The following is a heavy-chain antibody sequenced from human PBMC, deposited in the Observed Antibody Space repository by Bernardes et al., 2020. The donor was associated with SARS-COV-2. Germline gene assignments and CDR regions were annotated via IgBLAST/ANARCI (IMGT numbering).Heavy chain of an antibody. V-gene: IGHV3-7*04. CDR2: IKQDGSEK. Sequence: GGSLRLSCAASGFTFNNYWMSWVRQAPGKGLEWVANIKQDGSEKYYVDSVKGRFTISRDNAKKSLYLQMNSLRAEDTAVYYCARGHYDILTGYYNDAFDIWGQGTMVTVSS. CDR1: GFTFNNYW. J-gene: IGHJ3*02. D-gene: IGHD3-9*01. CDR3: ARGHYDILTGYYNDAFDI.